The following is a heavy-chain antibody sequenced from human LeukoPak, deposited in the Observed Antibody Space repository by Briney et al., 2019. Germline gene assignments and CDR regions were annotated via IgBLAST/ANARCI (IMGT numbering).Heavy chain of an antibody. CDR1: GFTFSSYE. J-gene: IGHJ4*02. V-gene: IGHV3-48*03. CDR3: ARDDPVDTAMPFDY. Sequence: PGGSLRLSCAASGFTFSSYEMNWVRQAPGKGLEWVSYISSSGSTIYYADSVKGRFTISRDNAKNSLYLQMNSLRAEDTAVYYCARDDPVDTAMPFDYWGQGTLVTVSS. D-gene: IGHD5-18*01. CDR2: ISSSGSTI.